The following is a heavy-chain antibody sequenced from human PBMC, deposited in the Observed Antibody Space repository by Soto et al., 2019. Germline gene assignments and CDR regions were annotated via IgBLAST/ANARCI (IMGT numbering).Heavy chain of an antibody. Sequence: QVQLVESGGGLVQPGGSLRLSCAASGFTFSDYYMSWIRQAPGKGLEWVSYISSSSSYTNYADSVKGRFTISRDNAKNSLYLQMNSLRAEDTAVYYCAIAVATGGFDYWGQGTLVTVSS. CDR3: AIAVATGGFDY. J-gene: IGHJ4*02. D-gene: IGHD2-8*02. CDR1: GFTFSDYY. CDR2: ISSSSSYT. V-gene: IGHV3-11*05.